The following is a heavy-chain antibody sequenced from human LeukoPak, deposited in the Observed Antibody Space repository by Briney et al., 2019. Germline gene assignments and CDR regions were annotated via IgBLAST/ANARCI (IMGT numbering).Heavy chain of an antibody. CDR3: ARVLYQYYYDSSGYLFDY. CDR2: IRSSGTTV. D-gene: IGHD3-22*01. Sequence: PGGSLRLSCAASGFTFSSFEMNWVRQSPGKGLEWVSHIRSSGTTVYYADSVKALFTISRDNAKNSLYLQMNRLRAEDTAIYYCARVLYQYYYDSSGYLFDYWARDPWSPSPQ. V-gene: IGHV3-48*03. J-gene: IGHJ4*02. CDR1: GFTFSSFE.